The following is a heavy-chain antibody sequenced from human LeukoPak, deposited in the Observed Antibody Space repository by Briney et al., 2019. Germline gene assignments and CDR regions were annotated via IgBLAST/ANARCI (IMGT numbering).Heavy chain of an antibody. Sequence: GASVKVSCKASGYTLTGYYMHWVRQAPGQGLEWMGWINPNSGGTNYAQKFQGRVTMTRDTSISTAYMELSRLRSDDTAVYYCARASSSWYSSYNWFDPWGRGTLVTVSS. J-gene: IGHJ5*02. V-gene: IGHV1-2*02. CDR2: INPNSGGT. D-gene: IGHD6-13*01. CDR3: ARASSSWYSSYNWFDP. CDR1: GYTLTGYY.